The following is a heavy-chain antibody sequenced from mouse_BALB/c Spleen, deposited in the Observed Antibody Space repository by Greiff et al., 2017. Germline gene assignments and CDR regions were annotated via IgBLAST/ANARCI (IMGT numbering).Heavy chain of an antibody. CDR2: IRNKANGYTT. Sequence: EVKLVESGGGLVQPGGSLRLSCATSGFTFTDYYMSWVRQPPGKALEWLGFIRNKANGYTTEYSASVKGRFTISRDNSQSILYLQMNTLRAEDSATYYCARDIRGNYFDYWGQGTTLTVSS. D-gene: IGHD1-1*01. CDR1: GFTFTDYY. V-gene: IGHV7-3*02. J-gene: IGHJ2*01. CDR3: ARDIRGNYFDY.